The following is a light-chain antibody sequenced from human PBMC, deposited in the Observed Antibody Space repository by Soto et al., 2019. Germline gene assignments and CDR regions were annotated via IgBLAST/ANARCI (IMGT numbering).Light chain of an antibody. CDR2: SAS. J-gene: IGKJ2*01. CDR3: QQHNTWPYT. CDR1: QHIWTS. V-gene: IGKV3-15*01. Sequence: EIVMTQSPATLSVSPGERATLSCRASQHIWTSLAWYQQKPGQAPRLLIYSASSRVTGIPARFSGSGSGTELTLTISSLQSEDFAVYYCQQHNTWPYTFGQGTKLEIK.